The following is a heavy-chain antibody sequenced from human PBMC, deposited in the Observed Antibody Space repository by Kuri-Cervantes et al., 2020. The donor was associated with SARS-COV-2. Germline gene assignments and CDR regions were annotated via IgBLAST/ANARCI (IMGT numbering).Heavy chain of an antibody. J-gene: IGHJ4*02. CDR2: IKQDGSEK. D-gene: IGHD5-12*01. V-gene: IGHV3-7*01. Sequence: GGSLRLSCAASGFTFSSYWMSWVRQAPGKELEWVANIKQDGSEKYYVDSVKGRFTISRDNAKNSLYLQMNSLRAEDTAVYYCAGGQYSGYDLYFDYWGQGTLVTVSS. CDR1: GFTFSSYW. CDR3: AGGQYSGYDLYFDY.